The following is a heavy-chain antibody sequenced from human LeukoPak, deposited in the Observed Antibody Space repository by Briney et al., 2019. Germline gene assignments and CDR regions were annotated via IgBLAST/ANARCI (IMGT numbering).Heavy chain of an antibody. V-gene: IGHV3-53*01. D-gene: IGHD6-13*01. J-gene: IGHJ4*02. Sequence: GGSLRLSCAASGFTFSSNYMSWVRQAPGKGLEWVSVIYSGGSTYYADSVKGRFTISRDNSKNTLYLQMNSLRAEDTAVYYCAKSTKGYSSSSYSSYYDYWGQGTLVTVSS. CDR2: IYSGGST. CDR1: GFTFSSNY. CDR3: AKSTKGYSSSSYSSYYDY.